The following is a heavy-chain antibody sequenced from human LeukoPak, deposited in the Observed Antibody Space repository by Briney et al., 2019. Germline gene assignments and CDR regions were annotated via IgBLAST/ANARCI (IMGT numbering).Heavy chain of an antibody. V-gene: IGHV3-11*04. CDR1: GFTFSAYY. J-gene: IGHJ4*02. Sequence: PGGSLRLSCAASGFTFSAYYMSWIRQAPGKGLEWVSYISSSGGTIYCADSVKGRFTISRDNAKNSLFLQMNSLRADDTAVYYCARANMVIFGGATDYWGQGTLITVSS. CDR3: ARANMVIFGGATDY. CDR2: ISSSGGTI. D-gene: IGHD3-16*01.